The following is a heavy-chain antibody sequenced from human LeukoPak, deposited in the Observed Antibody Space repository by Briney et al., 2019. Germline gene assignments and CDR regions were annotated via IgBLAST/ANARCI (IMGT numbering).Heavy chain of an antibody. CDR1: VYTLTGYY. D-gene: IGHD3-22*01. V-gene: IGHV1-2*02. J-gene: IGHJ5*02. CDR2: INPKKGCS. Sequence: ASLKDSCKPSVYTLTGYYMHWVRQAPGQALDWMGWINPKKGCSDYAQPFQCRLSVHKDASISTPYLERTRLGDDEPAVYYFARGTMIVMSEGGWFDRWGQGIMATVYS. CDR3: ARGTMIVMSEGGWFDR.